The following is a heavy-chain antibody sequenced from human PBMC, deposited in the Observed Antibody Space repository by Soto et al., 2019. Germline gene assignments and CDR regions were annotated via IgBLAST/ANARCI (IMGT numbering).Heavy chain of an antibody. J-gene: IGHJ4*02. CDR2: IIPIFGTA. Sequence: ASVKVSCKXSGGTFSSYAISWVRPAPGQGLEWMGGIIPIFGTANYAQKFQGRVTITADESTSTAYMELSSLRSEDTAVYYCARDDSSGFHFDYWGQGTLVTVSS. V-gene: IGHV1-69*13. CDR1: GGTFSSYA. D-gene: IGHD3-22*01. CDR3: ARDDSSGFHFDY.